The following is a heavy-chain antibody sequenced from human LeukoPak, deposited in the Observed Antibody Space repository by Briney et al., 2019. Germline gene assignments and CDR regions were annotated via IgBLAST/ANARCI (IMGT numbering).Heavy chain of an antibody. CDR3: AGHSTISHDTFDN. D-gene: IGHD5-18*01. V-gene: IGHV6-1*01. Sequence: SQTLSLTCAISGVSVSSNSAAWNWIRQSPSRGLEWLGRTYYRSNWYFDYAQSVKSRITINADTSKNQFSLLLNSVTPDDTAVYYCAGHSTISHDTFDNWGQGTMITVSS. J-gene: IGHJ3*02. CDR1: GVSVSSNSAA. CDR2: TYYRSNWYF.